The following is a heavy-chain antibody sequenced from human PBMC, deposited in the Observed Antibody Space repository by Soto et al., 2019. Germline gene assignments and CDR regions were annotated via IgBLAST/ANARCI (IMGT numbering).Heavy chain of an antibody. CDR3: AMAPSPDSSGWYYFDY. D-gene: IGHD6-19*01. Sequence: EVKLVESGGALVQPGGSLRLSCAASGFTFKTYNMNWVRQAPGKGLEWVSYIGTSGTPVYYAGSGKCRFTISRDNPDNDLVLQTHSLRDEDTALYLCAMAPSPDSSGWYYFDYWGQRTLVTDSS. CDR2: IGTSGTPV. J-gene: IGHJ4*02. CDR1: GFTFKTYN. V-gene: IGHV3-48*02.